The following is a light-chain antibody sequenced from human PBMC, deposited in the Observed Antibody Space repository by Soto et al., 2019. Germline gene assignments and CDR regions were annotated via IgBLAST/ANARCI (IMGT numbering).Light chain of an antibody. CDR1: QSVSRY. V-gene: IGKV3-11*01. CDR3: QQRSNWPPGYT. Sequence: EIVLTQSPATLSLSPEERATLSCRASQSVSRYLAWYQQKPGQAPRLLIYDASSRAIGIPARFSGSGSGTDFTLTISSLEPEDFAVYYCQQRSNWPPGYTFGQGTKLEI. CDR2: DAS. J-gene: IGKJ2*01.